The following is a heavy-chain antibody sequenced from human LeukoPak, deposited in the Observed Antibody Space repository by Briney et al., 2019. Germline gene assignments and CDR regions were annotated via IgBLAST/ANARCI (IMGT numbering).Heavy chain of an antibody. CDR3: ARESTAMVFGNYYYYGMDV. CDR1: GFTFSSYA. CDR2: ISYDGSNK. J-gene: IGHJ6*02. V-gene: IGHV3-30*14. Sequence: GALRLSCAASGFTFSSYAMHWVRQAPGKGLEWVAVISYDGSNKYYADSVKGRFTISRDNSKNTLYLQMNSLRAEDTAVYYCARESTAMVFGNYYYYGMDVWGQGTTVTVSS. D-gene: IGHD5-18*01.